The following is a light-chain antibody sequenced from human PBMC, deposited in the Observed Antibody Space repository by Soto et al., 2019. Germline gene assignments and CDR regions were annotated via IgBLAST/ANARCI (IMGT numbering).Light chain of an antibody. CDR2: GAF. J-gene: IGKJ2*01. CDR1: QSVSSNN. V-gene: IGKV3-20*01. Sequence: EIVLTQSPGTLSLSPGEGATLSCRASQSVSSNNLAWYQQKPGRAPRLLIYGAFNRASDIPLRFSGSGSGTDFTLTISRLEPEDFAVYYCQQFGSSPPYTFGQGTRLEIK. CDR3: QQFGSSPPYT.